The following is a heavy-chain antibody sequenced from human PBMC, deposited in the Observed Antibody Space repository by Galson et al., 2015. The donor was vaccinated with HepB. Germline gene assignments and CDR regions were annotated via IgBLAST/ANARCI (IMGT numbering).Heavy chain of an antibody. CDR3: VMGYYFDY. CDR2: ISYDGSNK. Sequence: SLRLSCAASGFTFSSYGMHWVRQAPGKGLEWVAVISYDGSNKYYADSVKGRFTIPRDNSKNTLYLQMNSLRAEDTAMYYCVMGYYFDYWGQGTLVTVSS. J-gene: IGHJ4*02. CDR1: GFTFSSYG. V-gene: IGHV3-30*03.